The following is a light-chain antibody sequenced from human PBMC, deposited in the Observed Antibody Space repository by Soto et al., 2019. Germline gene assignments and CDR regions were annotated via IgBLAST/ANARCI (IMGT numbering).Light chain of an antibody. CDR3: QEYNNWPLT. V-gene: IGKV3D-15*01. CDR2: GAS. CDR1: QGTSTA. Sequence: EIVVTQSPATLSVSPGERASLSCRTSQGTSTALAWYQQKPGQAPRLLIYGASTRATGIPARFSGSGSGTEFTLTISSLQSEDFAIYYCQEYNNWPLTFGGGTKVEIK. J-gene: IGKJ4*01.